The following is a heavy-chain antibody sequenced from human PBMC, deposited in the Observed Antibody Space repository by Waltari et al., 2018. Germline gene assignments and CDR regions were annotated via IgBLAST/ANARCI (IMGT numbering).Heavy chain of an antibody. Sequence: EVQLVESGGHLIQPGGSLRLSCAASSFNVSSYYMNWVRQAPGKGLEGVSILYHAGKTYYGDSVKGRFTFSRDNSKNTLYLQMNSLRAEDTAVYYCARGNTKYGMDVWGQGTTVTVSS. CDR1: SFNVSSYY. V-gene: IGHV3-53*01. CDR3: ARGNTKYGMDV. D-gene: IGHD3-10*01. CDR2: LYHAGKT. J-gene: IGHJ6*02.